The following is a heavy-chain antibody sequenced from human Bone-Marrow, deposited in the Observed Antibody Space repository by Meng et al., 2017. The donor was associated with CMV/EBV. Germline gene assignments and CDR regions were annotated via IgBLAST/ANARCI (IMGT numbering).Heavy chain of an antibody. CDR3: AKGLLGYCSSTSCSGVIGWGMDV. D-gene: IGHD2-2*01. CDR2: ISWNSGSI. J-gene: IGHJ6*02. Sequence: GGSLRLSCAASGFTFDDYTMHWVRQAPGKGLEWVSLISWNSGSIGYADSVKGRFTISRDNAKNSLYLQMNSLRAEDTALYYCAKGLLGYCSSTSCSGVIGWGMDVWGQGTTVTVSS. CDR1: GFTFDDYT. V-gene: IGHV3-9*01.